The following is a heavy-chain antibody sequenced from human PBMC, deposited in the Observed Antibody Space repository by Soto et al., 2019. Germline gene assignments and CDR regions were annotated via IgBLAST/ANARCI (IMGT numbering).Heavy chain of an antibody. CDR1: GFTFSSYA. J-gene: IGHJ6*02. CDR3: AKDHKGRGEIDYDFWSGYYDYYYYGMDV. V-gene: IGHV3-23*01. CDR2: ISGSGGST. D-gene: IGHD3-3*01. Sequence: GGSLRLSCAASGFTFSSYAMSWVRQAPGKGLEWVSAISGSGGSTYYADSVKGRFTISRDNSKNTLYLQMNSLRAEDTAVYYCAKDHKGRGEIDYDFWSGYYDYYYYGMDVWGQGTTVTVSS.